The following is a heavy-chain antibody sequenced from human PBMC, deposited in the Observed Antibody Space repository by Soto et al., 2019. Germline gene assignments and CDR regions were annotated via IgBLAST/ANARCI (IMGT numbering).Heavy chain of an antibody. D-gene: IGHD3-10*01. CDR2: ISVSGGST. CDR1: GFTFSSYA. V-gene: IGHV3-23*01. J-gene: IGHJ6*02. CDR3: AKFSTMVRGASLYYYGMDV. Sequence: GGSLRLSCSASGFTFSSYAMSWVRQAPGKWLEWVSAISVSGGSTYYGDSVNGRLTISRYDSKKALYLQMNSLRAEDTAVYYCAKFSTMVRGASLYYYGMDVWGQGATVTV.